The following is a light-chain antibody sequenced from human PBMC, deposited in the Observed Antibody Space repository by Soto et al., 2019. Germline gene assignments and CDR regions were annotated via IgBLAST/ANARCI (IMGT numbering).Light chain of an antibody. CDR1: SSNIGTNT. CDR2: RNN. V-gene: IGLV1-44*01. Sequence: QPVLTQPPSASGTPGQRVTISCSGSSSNIGTNTINWYQQLPGTAPKLLVYRNNQRPSGVSDRFSGSKSGTSASLAISGLQSEDEADYYCAAWDDSLNGWVFGGGTKVTVL. CDR3: AAWDDSLNGWV. J-gene: IGLJ3*02.